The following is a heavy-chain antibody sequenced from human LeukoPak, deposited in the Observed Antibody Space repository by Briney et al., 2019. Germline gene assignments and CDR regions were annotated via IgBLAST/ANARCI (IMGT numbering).Heavy chain of an antibody. Sequence: SETLSLTCAVYGGSFGGYYWSWIRQPPGKGQEWNGEINHSGSTNYNPSLKSRVIISVDTSKNQFSLKLSSVTAADTAVYYCARVKKGPRLVPFDYWGQGTLVTVSS. D-gene: IGHD3-22*01. V-gene: IGHV4-34*01. CDR3: ARVKKGPRLVPFDY. CDR1: GGSFGGYY. J-gene: IGHJ4*02. CDR2: INHSGST.